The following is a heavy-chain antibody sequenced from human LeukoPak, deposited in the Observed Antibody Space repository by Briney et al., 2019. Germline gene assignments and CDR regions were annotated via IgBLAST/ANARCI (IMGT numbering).Heavy chain of an antibody. CDR2: INSDGSGT. CDR3: ARDRLTNDAFDI. CDR1: GFTFNSYW. D-gene: IGHD2-8*01. V-gene: IGHV3-74*01. J-gene: IGHJ3*02. Sequence: GGSLRLSCTASGFTFNSYWMHWVRQAPGKGLVWVSRINSDGSGTSDADFVKGRFTISRDNSKNTLYLQMNSLRAEDTAMYYCARDRLTNDAFDIWGQGTMVTVSS.